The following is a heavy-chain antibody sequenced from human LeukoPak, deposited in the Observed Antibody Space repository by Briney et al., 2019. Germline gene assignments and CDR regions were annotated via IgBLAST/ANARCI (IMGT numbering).Heavy chain of an antibody. CDR1: GFIFSSFS. CDR2: ISSSSTYI. V-gene: IGHV3-21*01. Sequence: PGGFLRLSCAASGFIFSSFSMNWVRQVPGKGLEWVSSISSSSTYIFYADSVKGRFSISRDDAKNSLYLQMNSLRAEDTAVYYCARDFPSRFGEGFDFWGQGTLVTVSS. J-gene: IGHJ5*01. CDR3: ARDFPSRFGEGFDF. D-gene: IGHD3-10*01.